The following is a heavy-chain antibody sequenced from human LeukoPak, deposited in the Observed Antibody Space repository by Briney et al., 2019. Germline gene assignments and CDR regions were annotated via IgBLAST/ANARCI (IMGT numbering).Heavy chain of an antibody. CDR3: AKPEYSSGWYEY. CDR2: ISGSGGST. V-gene: IGHV3-23*01. CDR1: GFTFSSYG. J-gene: IGHJ4*02. Sequence: GGSLRLSCAASGFTFSSYGMSWVRQAPGKGLEWVSAISGSGGSTYYADSVKGRFTISRDNSKNTLYLQMNSLRAEDTAVYYRAKPEYSSGWYEYWGQGTLVTVSS. D-gene: IGHD6-19*01.